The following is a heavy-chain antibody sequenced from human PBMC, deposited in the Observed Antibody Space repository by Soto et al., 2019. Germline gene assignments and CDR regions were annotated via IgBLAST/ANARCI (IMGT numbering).Heavy chain of an antibody. CDR2: IVVGSGNT. J-gene: IGHJ5*02. V-gene: IGHV1-58*01. Sequence: SVKVSCKASGFTFTSSAVQWVRQARGQRLEWIGWIVVGSGNTNYAQKFQERVTITRDMSTSTAYMELSSLRSEDTAVYYCAADRKGGRITMVRGPKGFDPWGQGTLVTVSS. CDR3: AADRKGGRITMVRGPKGFDP. CDR1: GFTFTSSA. D-gene: IGHD3-10*01.